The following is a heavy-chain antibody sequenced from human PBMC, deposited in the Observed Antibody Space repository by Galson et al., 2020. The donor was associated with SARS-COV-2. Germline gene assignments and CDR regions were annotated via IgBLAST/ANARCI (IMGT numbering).Heavy chain of an antibody. CDR1: GFTFSSYG. J-gene: IGHJ3*02. CDR3: VCETYYDSSGYYYVGAFDI. CDR2: ISYDGSNK. D-gene: IGHD3-22*01. V-gene: IGHV3-30*03. Sequence: GESLKISCAASGFTFSSYGMHWVRQAPGKGLEWVAVISYDGSNKYYADSVKGRFTISRDNSKNTLYLQMNSLRAEDTAVYYCVCETYYDSSGYYYVGAFDIWGQGTMVTVSS.